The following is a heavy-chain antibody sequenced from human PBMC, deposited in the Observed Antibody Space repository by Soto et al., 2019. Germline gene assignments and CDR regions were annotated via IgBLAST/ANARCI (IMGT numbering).Heavy chain of an antibody. CDR2: ISYDGSDE. V-gene: IGHV3-30*18. Sequence: PGGSLRLSCAASGFMFTNYGMHWVRQAPGKGLEWVAVISYDGSDEFYADSVKGRFTISRDNSKNTLYLQMNSLRAEDTAVYFCAKAQWWRRVAGYYIYYGIDVWGPGTTVTVSS. J-gene: IGHJ6*02. CDR1: GFMFTNYG. CDR3: AKAQWWRRVAGYYIYYGIDV. D-gene: IGHD6-19*01.